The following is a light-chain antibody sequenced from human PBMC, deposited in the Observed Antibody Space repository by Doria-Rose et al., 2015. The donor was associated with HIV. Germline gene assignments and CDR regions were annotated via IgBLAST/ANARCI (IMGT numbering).Light chain of an antibody. Sequence: TQSPETLSVSPGESATLSCRASQSVSTDLAWYQHKPGQAPRLLIWGASTRATGIPARLSGSGSGTEFTLTISSLQSKDFAIYFCHQYNNWPTFGQGTRLDIK. CDR1: QSVSTD. J-gene: IGKJ5*01. CDR3: HQYNNWPT. V-gene: IGKV3-15*01. CDR2: GAS.